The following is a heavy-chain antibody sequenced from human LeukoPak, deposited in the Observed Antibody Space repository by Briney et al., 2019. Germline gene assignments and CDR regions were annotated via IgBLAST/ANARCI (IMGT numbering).Heavy chain of an antibody. J-gene: IGHJ4*02. CDR1: GSTFSSYG. Sequence: GGSLRLSCAASGSTFSSYGMHWVRQAPGKGLEWVAVISYDGSIKYSADSVKGRFTISRDNSKNTLYLQMNSLRAEDTAVYYCAKFPVAGTSYWGQGTLVTVSS. CDR3: AKFPVAGTSY. V-gene: IGHV3-30*18. D-gene: IGHD6-19*01. CDR2: ISYDGSIK.